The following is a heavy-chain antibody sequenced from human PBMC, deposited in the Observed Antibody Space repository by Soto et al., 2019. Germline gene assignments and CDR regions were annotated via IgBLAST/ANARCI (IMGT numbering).Heavy chain of an antibody. V-gene: IGHV4-59*12. D-gene: IGHD1-20*01. Sequence: PSETLSLTCTVSGGSISSYYWSWIRQPPGKGLEWIGYIYYSGSTSYNPSLKSRVTISVHTSKNQFSLKLSSVTAADTAVYYCATSQKGYNWNYFDHWGQGALVTVSS. CDR2: IYYSGST. J-gene: IGHJ4*02. CDR3: ATSQKGYNWNYFDH. CDR1: GGSISSYY.